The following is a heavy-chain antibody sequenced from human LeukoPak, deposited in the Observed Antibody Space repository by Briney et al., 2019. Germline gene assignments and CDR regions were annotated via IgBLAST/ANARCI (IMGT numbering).Heavy chain of an antibody. J-gene: IGHJ4*02. V-gene: IGHV4-59*12. CDR2: IYYSGST. CDR3: ARVVRFLEWAHFDY. Sequence: LRLSCAPSGFTFEDYAMHWVRQPPGKGLEWIGYIYYSGSTNYNPSLKSRVTISVDRSKNQFSLKLSSVTAADTAVYYCARVVRFLEWAHFDYWGQGTLVTVSS. D-gene: IGHD3-3*01. CDR1: GFTFEDYA.